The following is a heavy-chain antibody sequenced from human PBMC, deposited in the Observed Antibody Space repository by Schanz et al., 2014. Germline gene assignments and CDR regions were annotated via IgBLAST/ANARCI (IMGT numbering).Heavy chain of an antibody. D-gene: IGHD3-10*01. J-gene: IGHJ4*02. Sequence: LMESGGGVVRPGRSVRLSCVASGFTFRSYGMHWVRQAPGKGLEWVSRINSDGSSASYADSVKGRFTISRDNAKNTLYLQMNSVRAEDSAVYYCTRGSGSRSYGWYYDSWGQGTLVTVSS. CDR2: INSDGSSA. CDR3: TRGSGSRSYGWYYDS. V-gene: IGHV3-74*02. CDR1: GFTFRSYG.